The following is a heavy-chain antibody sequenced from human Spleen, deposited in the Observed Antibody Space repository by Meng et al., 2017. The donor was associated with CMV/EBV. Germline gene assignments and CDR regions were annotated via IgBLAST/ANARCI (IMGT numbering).Heavy chain of an antibody. J-gene: IGHJ3*02. Sequence: GESLKISCAASGFTFSSYNMHWVRQATGKGLEWVSAIGTAGDTYYPGSVKGRFTISRENAKNSLYLQMNSLRAGDTAVYYCARESTNGRGNSEWYPFDIWGQGTMVTVSS. V-gene: IGHV3-13*01. CDR2: IGTAGDT. D-gene: IGHD4-23*01. CDR3: ARESTNGRGNSEWYPFDI. CDR1: GFTFSSYN.